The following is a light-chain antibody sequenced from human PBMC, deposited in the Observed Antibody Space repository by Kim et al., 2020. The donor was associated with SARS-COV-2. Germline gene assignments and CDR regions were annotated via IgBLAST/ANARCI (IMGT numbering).Light chain of an antibody. J-gene: IGKJ1*01. Sequence: SASVGDIVTITCRASRSISSWLAWYQQKPGKAPRLLIYKASNLESGVPPRFSGSGSGTEFTLTISSLQPDDFATYYCQQSSNLWTFGQGTKVEIK. V-gene: IGKV1-5*03. CDR2: KAS. CDR3: QQSSNLWT. CDR1: RSISSW.